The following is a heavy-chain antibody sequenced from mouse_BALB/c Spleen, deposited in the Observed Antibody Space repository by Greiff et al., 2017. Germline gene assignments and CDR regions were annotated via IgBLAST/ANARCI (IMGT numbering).Heavy chain of an antibody. J-gene: IGHJ4*01. CDR2: ISSGSSTI. CDR1: GFTFSSFG. Sequence: EVQLVESGGGLVQPGGSRKLSCAASGFTFSSFGMHWVRQAPEKGLEWVAYISSGSSTIYYADTVKGRFTISRDNPKNTLFLQMTSLRSEDTAMYYCARSLYDYGSSYDAMDYWGQGTSVTVSS. D-gene: IGHD1-1*01. V-gene: IGHV5-17*02. CDR3: ARSLYDYGSSYDAMDY.